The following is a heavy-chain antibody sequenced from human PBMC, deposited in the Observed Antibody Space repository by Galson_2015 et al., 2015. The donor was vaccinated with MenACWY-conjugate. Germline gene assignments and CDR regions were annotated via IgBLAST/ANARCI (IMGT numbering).Heavy chain of an antibody. Sequence: SLRLSCAASGFTFSSYAMSWVRQAPGKGLQWVSAISGSGGTTYYADSVKGRFTISRDNSKNTLYLQMNSLRGEDTAVYYCAKDAMTMTAPYYFDSWGQGTPVTVSS. J-gene: IGHJ4*02. CDR1: GFTFSSYA. CDR3: AKDAMTMTAPYYFDS. V-gene: IGHV3-23*01. CDR2: ISGSGGTT. D-gene: IGHD4/OR15-4a*01.